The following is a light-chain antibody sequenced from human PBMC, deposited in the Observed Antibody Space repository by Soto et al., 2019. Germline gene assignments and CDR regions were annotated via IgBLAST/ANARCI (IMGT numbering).Light chain of an antibody. CDR2: GAS. CDR3: QQYGSSPTWT. Sequence: ESVLTQSPGTLSLSPGERATLSCRASQSVSSNYLAWYQQKPGQAPRLLVYGASTRAPGIPDRFSGSGSGTDFTLTISRLEPEDSAVYYCQQYGSSPTWTFGQGTQVEIK. V-gene: IGKV3-20*01. CDR1: QSVSSNY. J-gene: IGKJ1*01.